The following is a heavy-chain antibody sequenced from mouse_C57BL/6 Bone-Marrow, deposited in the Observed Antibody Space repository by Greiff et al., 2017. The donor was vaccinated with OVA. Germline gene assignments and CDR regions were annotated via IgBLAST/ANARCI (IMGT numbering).Heavy chain of an antibody. CDR3: ARAFYYGSSQYFDV. CDR2: ISYDGSN. V-gene: IGHV3-6*01. J-gene: IGHJ1*03. Sequence: EVQLKESGPGLVKPSQSLSLTCSVTGYSITSGYYWNWIRQFPGNKLEWMGYISYDGSNNYNPSLKNRISITRDTSKNQFFLKLNSVTTEDTATYYCARAFYYGSSQYFDVWGTGTTVTVSS. CDR1: GYSITSGYY. D-gene: IGHD1-1*01.